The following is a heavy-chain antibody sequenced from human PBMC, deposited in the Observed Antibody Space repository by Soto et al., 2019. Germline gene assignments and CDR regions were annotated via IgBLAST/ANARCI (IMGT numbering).Heavy chain of an antibody. V-gene: IGHV3-64*01. CDR3: ARDGRAMNDY. Sequence: EVQLVESGGGLVQPGGSLRLSCAASGFTFSTYAMQWVRQGPGKGLEFVSSISSNGGTTNYAYSVKGRFTISRDNSRDTLYLQMGSLRPEDMAVYYCARDGRAMNDYWGQGTLVTVSS. CDR2: ISSNGGTT. D-gene: IGHD5-18*01. CDR1: GFTFSTYA. J-gene: IGHJ4*02.